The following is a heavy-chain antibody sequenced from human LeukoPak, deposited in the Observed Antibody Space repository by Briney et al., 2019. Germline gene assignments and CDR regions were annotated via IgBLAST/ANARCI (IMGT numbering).Heavy chain of an antibody. V-gene: IGHV3-15*01. CDR1: GFTFSNAW. J-gene: IGHJ4*02. Sequence: GGPRRLSCAASGFTFSNAWMAWLRQAPGKGLEWVGRIRSKNDGGTIGYAAPVKDRFTISRDDSKNTLYLQMNSLEIEDTAVYFCTTDRTMKGYWGQGTLVTVSS. CDR3: TTDRTMKGY. D-gene: IGHD3-22*01. CDR2: IRSKNDGGTI.